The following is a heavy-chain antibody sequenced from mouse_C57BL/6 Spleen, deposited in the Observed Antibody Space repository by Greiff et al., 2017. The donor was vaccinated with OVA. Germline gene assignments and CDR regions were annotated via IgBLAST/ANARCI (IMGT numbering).Heavy chain of an antibody. V-gene: IGHV1-5*01. CDR1: GYTFTSYW. J-gene: IGHJ1*03. CDR3: TRTDYGSRHWYFDV. D-gene: IGHD1-1*01. Sequence: EVQLQQSGTVLARPGASVKMSCKTSGYTFTSYWMHWVKQRPGQGLEWIGAIYPGNSDTSYNQKFQGKAKLTAVTSASTAYMELSSLTNEESAVYYCTRTDYGSRHWYFDVWGTGTTVTVSS. CDR2: IYPGNSDT.